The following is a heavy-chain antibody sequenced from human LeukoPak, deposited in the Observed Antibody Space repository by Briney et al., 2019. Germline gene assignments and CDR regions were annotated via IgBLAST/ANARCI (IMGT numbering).Heavy chain of an antibody. CDR1: GYPISSGYY. J-gene: IGHJ4*02. Sequence: PSETLSLTCAVSGYPISSGYYWGWIRQPPGKGLEWIGSIYHSGSTYYNPSLKSRVTISVDTSKNQFSLKLSSVTAADTAVYYCARALVGATTLFDYWGQGTLVTVSS. CDR2: IYHSGST. CDR3: ARALVGATTLFDY. D-gene: IGHD1-26*01. V-gene: IGHV4-38-2*01.